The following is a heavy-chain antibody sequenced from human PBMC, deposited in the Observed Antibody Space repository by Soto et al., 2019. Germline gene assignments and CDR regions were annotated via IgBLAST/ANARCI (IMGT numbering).Heavy chain of an antibody. CDR1: GFTFSSYA. Sequence: EVQLLESGGGLVQPGGSLRLSCAASGFTFSSYAMSWVRQAPGKGLEWVSAISGSGGSTYYADSVKGRFTISRDNSKNTLYLQMNSLRAEDTAVYYCAKDQRKRGLVLGAFDIWGQGTMVTVSS. J-gene: IGHJ3*02. D-gene: IGHD6-19*01. CDR2: ISGSGGST. V-gene: IGHV3-23*01. CDR3: AKDQRKRGLVLGAFDI.